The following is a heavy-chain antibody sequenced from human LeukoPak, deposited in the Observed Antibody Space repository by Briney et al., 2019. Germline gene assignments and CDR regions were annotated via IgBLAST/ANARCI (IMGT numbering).Heavy chain of an antibody. V-gene: IGHV1-8*03. CDR2: MNPNSGNT. J-gene: IGHJ3*02. CDR1: GYTFTSYD. Sequence: ASVKVSCKASGYTFTSYDINWVRQATGQGLEWMGWMNPNSGNTGYAQKFQGRVTITRNTSISTAYMELSSLRSEDTAVYYCARAPASLGAFDIWGQGTMVTVSS. CDR3: ARAPASLGAFDI. D-gene: IGHD1-26*01.